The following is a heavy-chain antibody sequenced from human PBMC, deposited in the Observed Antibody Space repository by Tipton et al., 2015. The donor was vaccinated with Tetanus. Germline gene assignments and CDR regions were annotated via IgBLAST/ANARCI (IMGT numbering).Heavy chain of an antibody. D-gene: IGHD3-3*01. Sequence: VKPSETLSLTCSVSGDSISSFYWSWIRQPAGKGLEWIGYISYSGSTNSNYSLKSRITISQDTSNNQFSLKLTSVTAADTAVYYCARANYDFPKKGPFDSWGQGTLVIVSS. CDR1: GDSISSFY. J-gene: IGHJ4*02. CDR2: ISYSGST. V-gene: IGHV4-59*01. CDR3: ARANYDFPKKGPFDS.